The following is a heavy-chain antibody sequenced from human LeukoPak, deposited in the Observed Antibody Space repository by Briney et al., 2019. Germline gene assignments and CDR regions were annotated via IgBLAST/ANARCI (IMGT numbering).Heavy chain of an antibody. CDR1: GFTFSSNY. CDR3: ARGGGLGSSGRLAYFDY. V-gene: IGHV3-53*01. CDR2: IYSGGNT. D-gene: IGHD6-19*01. J-gene: IGHJ4*02. Sequence: PGGSLRLSCAASGFTFSSNYMSWVRQAPGKGLEWVSLIYSGGNTYYADSVKGRFTISRDNSRNTLYLQMNSLRAEDTAVYYCARGGGLGSSGRLAYFDYWGQGTPVTVSS.